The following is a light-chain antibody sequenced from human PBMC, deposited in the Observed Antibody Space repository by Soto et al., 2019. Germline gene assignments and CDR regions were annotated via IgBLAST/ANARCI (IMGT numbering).Light chain of an antibody. Sequence: DIQMTQSPSSLSASVGDRVTVSCRASQKIGTYLNWYQQKSGKAPKVLISDASTLQGGVPSRFSGSGSGTEFTLTISSLQSEDFAVYYCQQYNNWPLTFGGGTKVDIK. CDR1: QKIGTY. CDR3: QQYNNWPLT. V-gene: IGKV1-39*01. J-gene: IGKJ4*01. CDR2: DAS.